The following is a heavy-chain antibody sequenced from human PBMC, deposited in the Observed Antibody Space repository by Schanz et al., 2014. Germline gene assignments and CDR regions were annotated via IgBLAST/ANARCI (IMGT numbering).Heavy chain of an antibody. CDR1: GDSVNSNY. D-gene: IGHD6-19*01. CDR3: ARNKYTSGWYYFDY. V-gene: IGHV4-59*08. CDR2: FYNPGST. J-gene: IGHJ4*02. Sequence: QVQLQESGPGLVKPSETLSLTCTVSGDSVNSNYWNWIRQSPGRGLEWIGHFYNPGSTNYNPSLKSRATISIDTPTNQSPLNLPSVPAADTAVYFCARNKYTSGWYYFDYWGQGVLVTVSS.